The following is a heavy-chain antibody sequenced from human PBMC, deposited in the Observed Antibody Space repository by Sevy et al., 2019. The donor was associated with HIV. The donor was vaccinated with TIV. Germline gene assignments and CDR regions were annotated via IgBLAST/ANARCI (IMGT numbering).Heavy chain of an antibody. V-gene: IGHV1-18*01. CDR1: GYTFTSYG. CDR3: ARERLVLRTYGMDV. CDR2: ISAYNGNT. J-gene: IGHJ6*02. D-gene: IGHD3-3*01. Sequence: ASVKVSCKASGYTFTSYGISWVRQAPGQGLEWMGWISAYNGNTNYAQKLQGRVTMTTDTPTSTAYMERRGLRSDDTAVYYCARERLVLRTYGMDVWGQGTTVTVSS.